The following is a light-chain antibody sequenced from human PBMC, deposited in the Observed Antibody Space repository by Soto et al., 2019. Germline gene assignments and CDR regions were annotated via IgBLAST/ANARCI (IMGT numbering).Light chain of an antibody. Sequence: EIVLAQSPGTLSLSPGDRATLSCRASQSFNSRYLAWFQQRPGQAPRLLIYATSSMAADIPDRFSGSGSGTDFTLTISRLEPEDFAVYYCQQYGSAPWTFGQGTKVEIK. CDR1: QSFNSRY. CDR3: QQYGSAPWT. CDR2: ATS. V-gene: IGKV3-20*01. J-gene: IGKJ1*01.